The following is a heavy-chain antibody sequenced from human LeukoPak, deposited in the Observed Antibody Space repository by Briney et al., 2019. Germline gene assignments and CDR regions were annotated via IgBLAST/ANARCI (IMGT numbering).Heavy chain of an antibody. J-gene: IGHJ5*02. CDR1: GGSISSGSYY. CDR2: IYTSGST. CDR3: AQTGYSYGYWWFDP. Sequence: PSETLSLTCTVSGGSISSGSYYWSWIRQPAGKGLEWIGRIYTSGSTNYNPSLKSRVTISVDTSKNQFSLKLSSVTAADTAVYYCAQTGYSYGYWWFDPWGQGTLVTVSS. V-gene: IGHV4-61*02. D-gene: IGHD5-18*01.